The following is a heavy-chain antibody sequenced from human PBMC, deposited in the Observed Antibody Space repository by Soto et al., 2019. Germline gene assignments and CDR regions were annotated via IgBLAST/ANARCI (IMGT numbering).Heavy chain of an antibody. CDR3: ATPYYYNH. CDR1: GFMFSAYT. CDR2: ITSDSDHI. Sequence: GSLRLSCAASGFMFSAYTMSWVRQAPGKGLEWLSSITSDSDHIDYADSVRGRFTVSRDNARKSLYLQMDSLGAEDTGVYYCATPYYYNHWGPGTLVTVSS. D-gene: IGHD3-16*01. J-gene: IGHJ4*02. V-gene: IGHV3-21*01.